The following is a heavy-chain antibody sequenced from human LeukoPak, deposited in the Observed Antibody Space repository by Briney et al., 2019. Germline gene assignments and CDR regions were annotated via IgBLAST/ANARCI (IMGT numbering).Heavy chain of an antibody. CDR1: GFTFSSYA. V-gene: IGHV3-23*01. Sequence: PGGSLRLSCAASGFTFSSYAMSWVRQAPGKGLEWVSGISGSGGTTYYADSVKGRFTISRDNSKNTLYLHMSSVRAEDTAVYYCARVAMSDSSGYCDYWGQGTLVTVSS. CDR2: ISGSGGTT. J-gene: IGHJ4*02. D-gene: IGHD3-22*01. CDR3: ARVAMSDSSGYCDY.